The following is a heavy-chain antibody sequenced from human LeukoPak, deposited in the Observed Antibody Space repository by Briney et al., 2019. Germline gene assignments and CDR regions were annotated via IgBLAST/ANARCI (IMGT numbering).Heavy chain of an antibody. CDR3: ARDDVTTNGGVIADSRLFDI. CDR1: GFIFTNYN. CDR2: ISGGSTYI. V-gene: IGHV3-21*01. Sequence: GGSLRLSCAASGFIFTNYNLNWVRQAPGKGLEWISSISGGSTYIYYADSVRGRFTISRDNAKNSLYLQMNSMRGEDTALYYCARDDVTTNGGVIADSRLFDIWGQGTMVTVSS. D-gene: IGHD2-8*02. J-gene: IGHJ3*02.